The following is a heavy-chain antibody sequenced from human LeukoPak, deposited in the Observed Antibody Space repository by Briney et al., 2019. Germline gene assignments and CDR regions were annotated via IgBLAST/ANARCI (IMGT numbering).Heavy chain of an antibody. CDR2: ISTDGYTT. J-gene: IGHJ4*02. D-gene: IGHD2-15*01. CDR3: VVGGSPGY. V-gene: IGHV3-74*01. Sequence: GGSLGLSCAASGLAFSAYKMHWVRQAPRKGLVWVSRISTDGYTTDYADFVQGRFTASRDNTKNTWSLEMNSLRAEDTAVYYCVVGGSPGYWGQGTLITVSS. CDR1: GLAFSAYK.